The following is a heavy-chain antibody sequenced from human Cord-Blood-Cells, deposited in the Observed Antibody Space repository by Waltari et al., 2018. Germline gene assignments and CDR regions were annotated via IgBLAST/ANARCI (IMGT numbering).Heavy chain of an antibody. V-gene: IGHV4-39*01. CDR2: IYYSGRD. Sequence: QLQLQESGPGLVKPSETLSLTCPVSGGSISSSSYYWGWIRQPPGKGLEWIGSIYYSGRDDIHPSLKSRCTISVDTSKNKFSLRLSSVTAPDTAVDYCARLTLGLYDFWIGSHHYFDYWGQGTLVTVSS. J-gene: IGHJ4*02. CDR3: ARLTLGLYDFWIGSHHYFDY. D-gene: IGHD3-3*01. CDR1: GGSISSSSYY.